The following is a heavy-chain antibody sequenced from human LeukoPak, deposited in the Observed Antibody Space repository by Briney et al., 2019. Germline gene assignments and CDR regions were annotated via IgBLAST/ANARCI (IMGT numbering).Heavy chain of an antibody. J-gene: IGHJ5*02. D-gene: IGHD1-26*01. CDR1: GGSISSSSYY. CDR3: ARDPLGGGNWFDP. CDR2: IYYSGST. V-gene: IGHV4-39*07. Sequence: PSETLSLTCTVSGGSISSSSYYWGWIRQPPGKGLEWIGSIYYSGSTYYNPSLKSRVTISVDTSKNQFSLKLSSVTAADTAVYYCARDPLGGGNWFDPWGQGTLVTVFS.